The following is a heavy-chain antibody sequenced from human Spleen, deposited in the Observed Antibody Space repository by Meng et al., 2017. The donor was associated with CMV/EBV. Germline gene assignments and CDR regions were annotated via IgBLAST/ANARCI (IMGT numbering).Heavy chain of an antibody. D-gene: IGHD6-19*01. Sequence: GGSLRLSCAASRFTITSYTMNWVRQAPGKGLEWVAFIRYDGSNKYYADSVKGRFTISRDNSKNTLYLQMNSLRAEDTAVYYCAKSPGSGWYNHDYWGQGTLVTVSS. CDR1: RFTITSYT. V-gene: IGHV3-30*02. J-gene: IGHJ4*02. CDR2: IRYDGSNK. CDR3: AKSPGSGWYNHDY.